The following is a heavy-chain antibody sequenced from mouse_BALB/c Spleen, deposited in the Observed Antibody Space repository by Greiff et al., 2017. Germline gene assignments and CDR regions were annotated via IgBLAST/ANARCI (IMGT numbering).Heavy chain of an antibody. V-gene: IGHV1-87*01. Sequence: VMLLESGAELARPGASVKLSCKASGYTFTSYWMQWVKQRPGQGLEWIGAIYPGDGDTRYTQKFKGKATLTADKSSSTAYMQLSSLASEDSAVYYCARLDDYDGWFAYWGQGTLVTVSA. J-gene: IGHJ3*01. D-gene: IGHD2-4*01. CDR3: ARLDDYDGWFAY. CDR1: GYTFTSYW. CDR2: IYPGDGDT.